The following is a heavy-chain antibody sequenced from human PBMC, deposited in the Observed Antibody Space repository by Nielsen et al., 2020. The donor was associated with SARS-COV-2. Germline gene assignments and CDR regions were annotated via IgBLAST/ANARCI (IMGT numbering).Heavy chain of an antibody. J-gene: IGHJ4*02. CDR1: GFTFSNAW. CDR2: IKSKTDGGTT. V-gene: IGHV3-15*01. D-gene: IGHD3-22*01. Sequence: GESLKISCAASGFTFSNAWMSWVRQAPGKGLEWVGRIKSKTDGGTTDYAAPVKGRFTISRDDSKNTLYLQMNSLKTEDTAVYYCTTDPYYDSSGYIDYWGQGTLVTVS. CDR3: TTDPYYDSSGYIDY.